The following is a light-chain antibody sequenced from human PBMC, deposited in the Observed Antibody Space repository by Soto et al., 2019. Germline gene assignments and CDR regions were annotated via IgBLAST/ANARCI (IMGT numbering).Light chain of an antibody. V-gene: IGLV2-14*01. Sequence: QSVLTQPASVSGSPGQSITISCTGTSSDVGAYNSVCWYQQHPGKVPKLLIYEVTNRPSGVSSRFSGSKSGNTASLTISRLQAEDEADYYCSSYVSGNTVVFGGGTKLTVL. CDR2: EVT. CDR3: SSYVSGNTVV. CDR1: SSDVGAYNS. J-gene: IGLJ3*02.